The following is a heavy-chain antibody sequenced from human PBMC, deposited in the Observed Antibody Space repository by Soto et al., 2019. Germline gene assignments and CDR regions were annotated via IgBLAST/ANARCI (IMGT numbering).Heavy chain of an antibody. V-gene: IGHV3-30*18. Sequence: QVQLVESGGGVVQPGMSLSLSCAASGFTFSNYGMHWVRQAPGKGLEWVTLISNDGTNKFYADSVKGRFTISRDNSKNTVYLQMTSPKTEDTAVYYCAKDGADTGTYNFDYWGQGTLVTVSS. CDR2: ISNDGTNK. J-gene: IGHJ4*02. CDR3: AKDGADTGTYNFDY. D-gene: IGHD1-26*01. CDR1: GFTFSNYG.